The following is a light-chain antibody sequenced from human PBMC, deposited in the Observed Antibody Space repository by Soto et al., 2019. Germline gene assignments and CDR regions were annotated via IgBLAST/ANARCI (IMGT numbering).Light chain of an antibody. CDR3: QQYGSSGT. V-gene: IGKV3-20*01. CDR1: QSVSSSH. CDR2: GAS. Sequence: VLTQSPGTLSLSPGERATLSCRASQSVSSSHLAWYQQKPGQARRLLIYGASNRATGIPDRFIGIGSGKVFTLTISRLEPEDFAVDDCQQYGSSGTFGQGTKVDIK. J-gene: IGKJ1*01.